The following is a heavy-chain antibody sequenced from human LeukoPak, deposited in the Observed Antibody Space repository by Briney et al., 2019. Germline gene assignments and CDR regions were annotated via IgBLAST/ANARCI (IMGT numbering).Heavy chain of an antibody. D-gene: IGHD6-19*01. Sequence: PSQTLSLTCTVSGGSISSGANYWSWIRQPPGRGLEWIGYISHSESAYYNPSLKSRVTISVDTSKNQFSLKLSSVTAADTAVYYCARAPGYSSGWYRWAHYFDYWGQGTMVTVSS. CDR1: GGSISSGANY. V-gene: IGHV4-30-2*01. J-gene: IGHJ4*03. CDR3: ARAPGYSSGWYRWAHYFDY. CDR2: ISHSESA.